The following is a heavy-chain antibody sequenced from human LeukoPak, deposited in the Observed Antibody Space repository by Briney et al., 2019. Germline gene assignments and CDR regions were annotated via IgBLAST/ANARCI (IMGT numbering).Heavy chain of an antibody. V-gene: IGHV1-2*02. Sequence: GASVTVSCKSSVYTFTDYYMHWVRQAPGQGLEWMGWINPNSGGTNYAQKFQRRVTMTRDTSISTAYMELSRLRSDDTAVYYCARGGDCYSSENDAFDIWGQGTMVTVSS. CDR3: ARGGDCYSSENDAFDI. CDR2: INPNSGGT. CDR1: VYTFTDYY. J-gene: IGHJ3*02. D-gene: IGHD2-21*02.